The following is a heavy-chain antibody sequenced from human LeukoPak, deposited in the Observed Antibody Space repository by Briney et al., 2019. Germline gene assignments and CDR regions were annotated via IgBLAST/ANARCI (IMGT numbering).Heavy chain of an antibody. D-gene: IGHD1-26*01. CDR2: ISSSGSTI. CDR3: AKPMVGARFDY. Sequence: GGSLRLSCAASGFTFSSYEMNWVRQAPGKGLEWVSYISSSGSTIYYADSVKGRFTISRDNAKNTLYLQMNSLRAEDTAVYYCAKPMVGARFDYWGQGTLVTVSS. J-gene: IGHJ4*02. V-gene: IGHV3-48*03. CDR1: GFTFSSYE.